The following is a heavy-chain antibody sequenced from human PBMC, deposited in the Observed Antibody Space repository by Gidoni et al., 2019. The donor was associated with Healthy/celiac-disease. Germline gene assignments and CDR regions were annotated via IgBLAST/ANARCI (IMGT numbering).Heavy chain of an antibody. CDR1: GFTFGDYA. Sequence: EVQLVESGGGLVKPGRSLRLSCTASGFTFGDYAMSWFRQAPGKGLEWVGFIRSKAYGGTTEYAASVKGRFTISRDDSKSIAYLQMNSLKTEDTAVYYCTRDSLYCGGDCYYFDYWGQGTLVTVSS. CDR2: IRSKAYGGTT. J-gene: IGHJ4*02. CDR3: TRDSLYCGGDCYYFDY. V-gene: IGHV3-49*05. D-gene: IGHD2-21*02.